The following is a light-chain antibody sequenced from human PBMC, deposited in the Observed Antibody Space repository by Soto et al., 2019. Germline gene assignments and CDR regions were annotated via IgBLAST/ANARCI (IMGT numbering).Light chain of an antibody. V-gene: IGKV3-15*01. J-gene: IGKJ1*01. CDR2: RAS. CDR1: QSVSSY. Sequence: EIVLTQSPATLSLSPGERATLSCRASQSVSSYLAWYQQKPGQAPRLLIYRASTRATDIPARFSGSGSGTEFTLTISSLQSEDFAVYYCQQYNNWPPATFGQGTKVDI. CDR3: QQYNNWPPAT.